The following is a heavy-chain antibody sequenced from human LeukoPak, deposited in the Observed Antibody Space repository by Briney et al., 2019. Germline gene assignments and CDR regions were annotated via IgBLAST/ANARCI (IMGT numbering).Heavy chain of an antibody. CDR2: ISGSGGST. V-gene: IGHV3-23*01. D-gene: IGHD6-19*01. Sequence: GGSLRLSCAASGFTFSSNAMSWVRQAPGKGLEWVSAISGSGGSTYYADSVKGRFTISRDNSKNTLYLQMNSLRAEDTAVYYCAKGLIAVAGRLYYYGMDVWGQGTTVTVSS. CDR1: GFTFSSNA. CDR3: AKGLIAVAGRLYYYGMDV. J-gene: IGHJ6*02.